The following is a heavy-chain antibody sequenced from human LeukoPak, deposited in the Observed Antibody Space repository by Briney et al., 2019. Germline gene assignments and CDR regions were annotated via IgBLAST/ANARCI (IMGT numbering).Heavy chain of an antibody. CDR2: VYYSGST. Sequence: SETLSLTCTVSGGSISSYYWSWIRQPPGKGLEWIGYVYYSGSTEYNPSLRSRVTISLEMSKHQFSLNLTSVTAADTAVYYCASNTGTVFDYWGQGALVTVS. CDR3: ASNTGTVFDY. J-gene: IGHJ4*02. CDR1: GGSISSYY. D-gene: IGHD7-27*01. V-gene: IGHV4-59*01.